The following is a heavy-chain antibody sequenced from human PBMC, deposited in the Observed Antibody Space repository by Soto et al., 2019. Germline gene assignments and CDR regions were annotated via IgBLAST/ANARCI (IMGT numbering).Heavy chain of an antibody. J-gene: IGHJ4*02. CDR3: ARDADSVVVVAATPV. V-gene: IGHV3-33*01. Sequence: QVQLVESGGGVVQPGRSLRLSCAASGFTFSSYGMHWVRQAPGKGLEWVAVIWYDGSNKYYADSVKGRFTISRDNSKNTLYLQMNSLGAEDTAVYYCARDADSVVVVAATPVWGQGTLVTVSS. CDR2: IWYDGSNK. CDR1: GFTFSSYG. D-gene: IGHD2-15*01.